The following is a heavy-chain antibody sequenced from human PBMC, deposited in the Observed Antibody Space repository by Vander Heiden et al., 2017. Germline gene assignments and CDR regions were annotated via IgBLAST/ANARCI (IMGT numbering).Heavy chain of an antibody. D-gene: IGHD4-4*01. CDR2: ISYDGSNK. CDR1: GFTFSSYA. J-gene: IGHJ4*02. Sequence: QVQLVESGGGVVQPGGSLRLSCAASGFTFSSYAMHWVRQAPGKGLEWVAVISYDGSNKYYADSVKGRFTISRDNSKNTLYLQMNSLRAEDTAVYYCARDLTTGLFDYWGQGTLVTVSS. CDR3: ARDLTTGLFDY. V-gene: IGHV3-30-3*01.